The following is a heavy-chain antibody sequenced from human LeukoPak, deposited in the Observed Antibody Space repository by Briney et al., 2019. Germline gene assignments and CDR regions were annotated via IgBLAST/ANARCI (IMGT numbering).Heavy chain of an antibody. J-gene: IGHJ4*02. CDR3: ARWTNYDSSGEFDF. CDR2: MDPKSGNT. CDR1: GYIFTNFD. D-gene: IGHD3-22*01. Sequence: ASVKVSCKASGYIFTNFDINWVRQATGQGLEWMGWMDPKSGNTGYAQKFQGRVTFTRDTSISTAYMEVNSLRSEDTAVYYCARWTNYDSSGEFDFWGQGPLVTVSS. V-gene: IGHV1-8*03.